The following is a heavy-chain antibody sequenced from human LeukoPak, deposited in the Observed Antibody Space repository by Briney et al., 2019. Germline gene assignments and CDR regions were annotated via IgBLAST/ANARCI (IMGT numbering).Heavy chain of an antibody. D-gene: IGHD2-21*02. CDR1: NASISSYY. CDR2: ISNSGST. V-gene: IGHV4-59*08. CDR3: ARHWGSCRGGDCYTFDC. Sequence: SETLSLTCSVSNASISSYYWGWIRQSPGKGLEWIVYISNSGSTNYNPSLKSRVTISVDTSKNQFSLKLSSVTAADTAVYFCARHWGSCRGGDCYTFDCWGQGTLVTVSS. J-gene: IGHJ4*02.